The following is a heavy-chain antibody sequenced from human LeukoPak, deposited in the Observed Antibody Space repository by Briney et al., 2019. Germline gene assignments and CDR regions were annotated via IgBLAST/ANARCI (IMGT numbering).Heavy chain of an antibody. CDR2: INTNTGSP. D-gene: IGHD3-10*01. CDR3: ARDGSGARRNYFDY. Sequence: ASVKVSCKASGYTFISHAINWVRQVPGQGLEWMGWINTNTGSPTYAQGFTGRFVFSLDTSVSTAYLQISSLKAEDAAVYYCARDGSGARRNYFDYWGQGTLVTVSS. CDR1: GYTFISHA. J-gene: IGHJ4*02. V-gene: IGHV7-4-1*02.